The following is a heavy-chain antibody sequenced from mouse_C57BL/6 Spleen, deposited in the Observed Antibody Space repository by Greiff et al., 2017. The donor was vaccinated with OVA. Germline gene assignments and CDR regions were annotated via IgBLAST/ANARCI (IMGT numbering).Heavy chain of an antibody. V-gene: IGHV5-4*01. CDR2: ISDGGSYT. J-gene: IGHJ3*01. CDR3: ARDGRSSAWFAY. D-gene: IGHD1-3*01. Sequence: EVKVVESGGGLVKPGGSLKLSCAASGFTFSSYAMSWVRQTPEKRLEWVATISDGGSYTYYPDNVKGRFTISRDNAKNNLYLQMSHLKSEDTAMYYCARDGRSSAWFAYWGQGTLVTVSA. CDR1: GFTFSSYA.